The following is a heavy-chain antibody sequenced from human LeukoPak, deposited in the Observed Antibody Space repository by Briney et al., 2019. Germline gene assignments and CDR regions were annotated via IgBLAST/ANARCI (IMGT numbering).Heavy chain of an antibody. D-gene: IGHD1-1*01. CDR1: GFYFRDHW. CDR2: IRSKAYGETA. V-gene: IGHV3-49*04. J-gene: IGHJ4*02. Sequence: GGSLRLSCAASGFYFRDHWMDWVRQAPGKGLEWVGFIRSKAYGETADYAASVKGRFTISRDDSKAIAYLQMNSLKTEDTAVYHCTRDRGAYNLYDYWGQGTLVTVSS. CDR3: TRDRGAYNLYDY.